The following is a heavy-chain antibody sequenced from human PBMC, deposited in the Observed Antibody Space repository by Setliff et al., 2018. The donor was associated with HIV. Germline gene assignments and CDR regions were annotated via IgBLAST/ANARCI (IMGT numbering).Heavy chain of an antibody. Sequence: ASVKVSCKTSGYTFTTYSIHWVRQAPGQSLEWMGWINVGKGDTKYSQELQGRITLTTDTSANTAYMELSSLRSDDTAVYFCARGALLAGFDFEHWGDGTQVTVS. J-gene: IGHJ4*01. CDR2: INVGKGDT. D-gene: IGHD3-10*01. CDR1: GYTFTTYS. V-gene: IGHV1-3*01. CDR3: ARGALLAGFDFEH.